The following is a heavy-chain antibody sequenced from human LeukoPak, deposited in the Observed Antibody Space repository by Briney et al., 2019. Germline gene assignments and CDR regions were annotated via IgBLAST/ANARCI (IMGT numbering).Heavy chain of an antibody. CDR3: ARETSQKGAHYTYV. J-gene: IGHJ6*03. V-gene: IGHV4-59*01. D-gene: IGHD3-16*01. CDR1: AASISSYY. Sequence: SPSLSPTQPLSAASISSYYWSWVRQPPGKGMGWLGYIYYSGSTSYKPSLKTRFTISVDTSKTQFSLKLRSVTPADTAVYYCARETSQKGAHYTYVSGKGTTVTTSS. CDR2: IYYSGST.